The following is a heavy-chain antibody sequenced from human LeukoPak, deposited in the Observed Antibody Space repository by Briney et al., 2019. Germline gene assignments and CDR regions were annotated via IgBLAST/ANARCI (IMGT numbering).Heavy chain of an antibody. J-gene: IGHJ4*02. Sequence: GGSLRLSCAASGFTFDDYAMHWVRQAPGKGPEWVSGISWNSGSIGYADSVKGRFTISRDNAKNSLYLQMNSLRAEDTALYYCAKDLAAAGTNWGQGTLVTVSS. CDR2: ISWNSGSI. CDR3: AKDLAAAGTN. CDR1: GFTFDDYA. V-gene: IGHV3-9*01. D-gene: IGHD6-13*01.